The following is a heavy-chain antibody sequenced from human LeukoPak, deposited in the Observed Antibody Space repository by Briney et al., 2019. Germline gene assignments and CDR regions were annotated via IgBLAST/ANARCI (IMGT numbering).Heavy chain of an antibody. J-gene: IGHJ6*02. CDR1: GGTFSSYA. D-gene: IGHD3-10*01. CDR2: IIPIFGTA. CDR3: ARDHGSGSYYYYYYGMDV. V-gene: IGHV1-69*13. Sequence: ASVKVSCKASGGTFSSYAISWARQAPGQGLEWMGGIIPIFGTANYAQKFQGRVTITADESTSTAYMELSSLRSEDTAVYYCARDHGSGSYYYYYYGMDVWGQGTTVTVSS.